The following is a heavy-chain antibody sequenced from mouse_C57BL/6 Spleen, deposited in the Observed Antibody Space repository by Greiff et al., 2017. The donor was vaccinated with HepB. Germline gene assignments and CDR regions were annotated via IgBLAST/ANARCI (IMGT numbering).Heavy chain of an antibody. V-gene: IGHV1-82*01. CDR2: IYPGDGDT. J-gene: IGHJ4*01. CDR3: ARDWDGLMNY. Sequence: QVQLKQSGPELVKPGASVKISCKASGYAFSSSWMNWVKQRPGKGLEWIGRIYPGDGDTNYNGKFKGKATLTADKSSSTAYMQLSSLTSEDSAVYFCARDWDGLMNYWGQGTSVTVSS. CDR1: GYAFSSSW. D-gene: IGHD4-1*01.